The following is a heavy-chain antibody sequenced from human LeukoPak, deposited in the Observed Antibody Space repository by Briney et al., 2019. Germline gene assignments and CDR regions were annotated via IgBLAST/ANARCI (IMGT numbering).Heavy chain of an antibody. D-gene: IGHD3-22*01. V-gene: IGHV4-39*07. J-gene: IGHJ3*02. CDR1: GGSISSSSYN. CDR2: FYYSGST. Sequence: SETLSLTCTVSGGSISSSSYNWGWIRQPPGKGLEWIGSFYYSGSTYYNPSLKSRVTISADTSKNQFSLNLTSVTAADTAVYYCARGRITMSAFDIWGQGTMVTVSS. CDR3: ARGRITMSAFDI.